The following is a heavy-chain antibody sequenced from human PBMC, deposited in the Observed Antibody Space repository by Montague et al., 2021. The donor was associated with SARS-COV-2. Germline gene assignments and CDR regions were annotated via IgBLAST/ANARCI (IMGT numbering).Heavy chain of an antibody. CDR1: GGSISYCGDF. J-gene: IGHJ6*02. D-gene: IGHD5-12*01. CDR2: IDYSGTT. Sequence: TLSLTCTVSGGSISYCGDFWNWIRQHPGKVLEWIGYIDYSGTTQYNPSLKSRVILSVDTSKNQFSLNVRSATAADTALYYCARELGWIDVWRQGTKVIVSS. V-gene: IGHV4-31*03. CDR3: ARELGWIDV.